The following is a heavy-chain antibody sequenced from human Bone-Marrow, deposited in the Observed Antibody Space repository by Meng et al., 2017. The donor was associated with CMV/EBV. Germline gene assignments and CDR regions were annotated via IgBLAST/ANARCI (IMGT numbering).Heavy chain of an antibody. J-gene: IGHJ6*01. Sequence: LRLSCTVSGGSISSGGYYWSWIRQHPGKGLEWIGYIYYSGSTYYNPSLKSRVTISVDTSKNQFSLKLSSVTAADTAVYYCARDRGYSSSRRIKDYYYGMDVWGQGTTVTGSS. CDR2: IYYSGST. D-gene: IGHD6-13*01. CDR1: GGSISSGGYY. V-gene: IGHV4-31*03. CDR3: ARDRGYSSSRRIKDYYYGMDV.